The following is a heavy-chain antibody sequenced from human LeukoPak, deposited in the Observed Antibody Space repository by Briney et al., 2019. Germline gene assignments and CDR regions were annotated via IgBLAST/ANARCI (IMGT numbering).Heavy chain of an antibody. D-gene: IGHD4-17*01. Sequence: SETLSLTCTVSGGSISSYYWSWIRQPPGKGLEWIGYIYYSGSTNYNPSLKSRVTISVDTSKNQFSLKLSSVTAADTAVYYCARFEYGDYAAIGYWGQGTLVTVSS. J-gene: IGHJ4*02. V-gene: IGHV4-59*01. CDR3: ARFEYGDYAAIGY. CDR1: GGSISSYY. CDR2: IYYSGST.